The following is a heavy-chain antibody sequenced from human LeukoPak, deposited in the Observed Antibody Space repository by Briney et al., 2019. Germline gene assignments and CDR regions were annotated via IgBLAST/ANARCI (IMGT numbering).Heavy chain of an antibody. CDR3: ARGLTMVRKGGPNWFDP. V-gene: IGHV4-59*08. CDR2: IYYSGST. D-gene: IGHD3-10*01. Sequence: SETLSLTCTVSGGSISSCYWSWIRQPPGKGLEWIGYIYYSGSTNYNASLKSRVTISVDTSKNQFSLKLSSVTAADTAVYYCARGLTMVRKGGPNWFDPWGQGTLVTVSS. CDR1: GGSISSCY. J-gene: IGHJ5*02.